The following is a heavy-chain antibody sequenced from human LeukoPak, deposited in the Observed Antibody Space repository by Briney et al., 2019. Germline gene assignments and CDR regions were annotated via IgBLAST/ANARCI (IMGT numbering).Heavy chain of an antibody. D-gene: IGHD3-16*02. CDR3: ARYVWGSYPTFEDY. V-gene: IGHV4-59*01. Sequence: SETLSLTCTVSGGSISSYYWSWIRQPPGKGLEWIGYIYYSGSTNYNPSLKSRVTISVDTSKNQFSLKLSSVSAADTAVYYCARYVWGSYPTFEDYWGQGTLVTVSS. CDR1: GGSISSYY. CDR2: IYYSGST. J-gene: IGHJ4*02.